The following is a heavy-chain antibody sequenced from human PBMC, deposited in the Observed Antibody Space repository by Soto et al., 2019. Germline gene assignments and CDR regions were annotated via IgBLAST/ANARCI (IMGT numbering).Heavy chain of an antibody. CDR2: TGGGIGP. CDR1: GFPFSNYA. Sequence: EVQLLESGGDLVQPGESLKLACAASGFPFSNYAMSWVRQAPGKGLEWVSTTGGGIGPYYADSVKGRFTISRDNSKNTLYLQMNSLRAEDTAIYYCAKMPDGVNSNSPYCWGPGTLVTVSS. CDR3: AKMPDGVNSNSPYC. V-gene: IGHV3-23*01. J-gene: IGHJ4*02. D-gene: IGHD4-4*01.